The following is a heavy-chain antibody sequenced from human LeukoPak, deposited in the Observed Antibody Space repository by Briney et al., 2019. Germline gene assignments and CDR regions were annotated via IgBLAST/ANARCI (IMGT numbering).Heavy chain of an antibody. V-gene: IGHV4-39*01. CDR3: ASQPTTVIGVDY. CDR1: AGSISNADYY. CDR2: INYSGTT. D-gene: IGHD4-11*01. Sequence: SETLSLTCTVSAGSISNADYYWGCIRQPPGKGLEWIGSINYSGTTYYNPSLKTRVTMSVDTSKNQFSLKLSSVTAADTAVYYCASQPTTVIGVDYWGQGTLVTVSS. J-gene: IGHJ4*02.